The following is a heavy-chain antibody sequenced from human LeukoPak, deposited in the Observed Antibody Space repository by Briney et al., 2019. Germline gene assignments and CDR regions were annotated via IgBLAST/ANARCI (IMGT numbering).Heavy chain of an antibody. Sequence: GGSLRLSCVVSGFGFSSYAMSWVRQAPGERLEWVSGITDTGFNRNYADSVKGRFTISRDNSKNTLFLQMNSLRAEDTAVYYCARAAHPGPPGWFDPWGQGILVTVSS. CDR2: ITDTGFNR. V-gene: IGHV3-23*01. J-gene: IGHJ5*02. CDR3: ARAAHPGPPGWFDP. CDR1: GFGFSSYA.